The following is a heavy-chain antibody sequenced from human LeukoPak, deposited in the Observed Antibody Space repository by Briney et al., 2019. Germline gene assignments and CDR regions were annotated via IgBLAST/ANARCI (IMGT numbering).Heavy chain of an antibody. J-gene: IGHJ4*02. CDR2: INTNTGNP. Sequence: GASVKVSRKASGYTFTRYSMHWVRQAPGQGVAWVGWINTNTGNPAYAQGFTGRFVFSLDTSVSTSYLQISSLKAEDTAVYYCARETSSAVRGDDYWGQGTLVTVSS. V-gene: IGHV7-4-1*02. CDR3: ARETSSAVRGDDY. CDR1: GYTFTRYS. D-gene: IGHD3-22*01.